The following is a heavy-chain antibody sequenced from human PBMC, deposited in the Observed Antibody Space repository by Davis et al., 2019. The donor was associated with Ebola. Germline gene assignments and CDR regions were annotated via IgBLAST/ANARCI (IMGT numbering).Heavy chain of an antibody. CDR3: ASSIVVVPAAGTGGDY. D-gene: IGHD2-2*01. J-gene: IGHJ4*02. Sequence: GESLKISCAASGFIFSSYSMNWVRQAPGKGLEWVSYISITGTTIYYADSVKGRFTISRDNAKNSVYLQMNSLRDEDTAVYYCASSIVVVPAAGTGGDYWGQGTLVTVSS. V-gene: IGHV3-48*02. CDR2: ISITGTTI. CDR1: GFIFSSYS.